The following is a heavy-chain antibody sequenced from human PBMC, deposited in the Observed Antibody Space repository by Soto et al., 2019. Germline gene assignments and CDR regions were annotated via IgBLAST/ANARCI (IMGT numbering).Heavy chain of an antibody. J-gene: IGHJ6*02. Sequence: EVQLVESGGGLVKPGGSLRLSCAASGFTFSNAWMSWVRQAPGKGLEWVGRIKSKTDGGTTDYAAPVEGRFTISRDDSKNTLYLQMNSVMTEDTAVYYCTPDSSSRAYRYYFGMAVWGQGTTVNVSS. CDR3: TPDSSSRAYRYYFGMAV. CDR2: IKSKTDGGTT. V-gene: IGHV3-15*01. CDR1: GFTFSNAW. D-gene: IGHD2-2*01.